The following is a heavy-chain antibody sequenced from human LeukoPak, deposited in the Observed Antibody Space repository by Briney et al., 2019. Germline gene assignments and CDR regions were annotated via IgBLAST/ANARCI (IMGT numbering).Heavy chain of an antibody. D-gene: IGHD4-17*01. CDR2: TRGSGHTT. Sequence: GGSLRLSCAASVFTLAKYAITWIRQAPGKGLEWVSSTRGSGHTTYYADSVQGRFTISRDNSKNTLFLQMNSLRAEDTAIYHCAKDPSGDYVGAFDMWGQGTMVTVSS. CDR3: AKDPSGDYVGAFDM. CDR1: VFTLAKYA. J-gene: IGHJ3*02. V-gene: IGHV3-23*01.